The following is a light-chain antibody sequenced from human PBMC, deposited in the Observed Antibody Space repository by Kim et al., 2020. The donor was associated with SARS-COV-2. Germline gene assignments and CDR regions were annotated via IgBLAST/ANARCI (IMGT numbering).Light chain of an antibody. Sequence: LSPGERATLSCRASQSVTSSYLAWYQQRPGQAPRLLIYGASSRATGIPDRFSGSGSGTDFTLTISRLEPEDFAVYYCQQYGSSPQTFGQGTKLEI. CDR3: QQYGSSPQT. CDR2: GAS. CDR1: QSVTSSY. J-gene: IGKJ2*01. V-gene: IGKV3-20*01.